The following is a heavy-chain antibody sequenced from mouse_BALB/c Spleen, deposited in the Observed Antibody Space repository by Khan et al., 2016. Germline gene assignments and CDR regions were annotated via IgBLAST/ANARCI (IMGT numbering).Heavy chain of an antibody. CDR2: ISSGSSTI. J-gene: IGHJ2*01. CDR3: TRGDY. CDR1: GFTFSRFG. Sequence: EVELVESGGGLVQPGGSRKLSCAASGFTFSRFGMHWVRQTPEKGLEWVAFISSGSSTIYYTDTLKGRFTISRDNPKNALLLQMTSLRSEATAMYYCTRGDYWGQGTTLTVSS. V-gene: IGHV5-17*02.